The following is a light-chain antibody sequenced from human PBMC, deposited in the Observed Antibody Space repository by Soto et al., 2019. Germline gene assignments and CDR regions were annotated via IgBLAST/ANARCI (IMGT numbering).Light chain of an antibody. CDR1: NSDVGGYSY. Sequence: QSVLTQPASVSGSPGQSITISCTGTNSDVGGYSYVSWYQQHPGKAPKLMIYEVTNRPSGVSNRFSGSKSGNMASLTISGLQAEDEADYYCTSYTSRSTLVFGGGTQLTVL. J-gene: IGLJ3*02. CDR2: EVT. CDR3: TSYTSRSTLV. V-gene: IGLV2-14*01.